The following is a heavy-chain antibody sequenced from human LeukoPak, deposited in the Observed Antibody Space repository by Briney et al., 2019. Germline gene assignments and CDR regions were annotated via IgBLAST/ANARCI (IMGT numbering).Heavy chain of an antibody. J-gene: IGHJ5*02. Sequence: SETLSLTCTVSGGSISSYYWSWIRQPPGKGLEWIGYIYYSGSTNYNPSLKCRVTISVDTSKNQFSLKLSSVTAADTAVYYCARVRYNWFDPWGQGTLVTVSS. D-gene: IGHD1-14*01. CDR1: GGSISSYY. V-gene: IGHV4-59*01. CDR3: ARVRYNWFDP. CDR2: IYYSGST.